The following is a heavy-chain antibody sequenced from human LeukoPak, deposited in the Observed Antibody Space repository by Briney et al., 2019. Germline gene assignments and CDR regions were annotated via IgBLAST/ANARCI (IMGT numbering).Heavy chain of an antibody. CDR3: AIAHSSSWQEEYFQH. D-gene: IGHD6-13*01. V-gene: IGHV3-23*01. Sequence: GGSLRLSCEASAFTLSSNGTSWDRQAQGDGLEWVSAISGSGGSTYYADSVKGRCTISTDTSTNTMCLQMNSLRAEDTAVYYCAIAHSSSWQEEYFQHWGESTLVTVSS. J-gene: IGHJ1*01. CDR1: AFTLSSNG. CDR2: ISGSGGST.